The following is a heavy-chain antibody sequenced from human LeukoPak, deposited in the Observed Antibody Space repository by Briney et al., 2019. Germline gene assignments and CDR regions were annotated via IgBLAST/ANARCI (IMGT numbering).Heavy chain of an antibody. D-gene: IGHD2-2*01. CDR3: ASSYCSSTSCSPYYYYGMDV. V-gene: IGHV4-4*07. Sequence: SETLSLTCTVSGVSISSYYWSWLRQPAGKGLEWIGRIYTSGSTNYNPSLKSRVTMSVDTSKNQFSLKLSSVTAADTAVYYCASSYCSSTSCSPYYYYGMDVWGQGTTVTVSS. CDR1: GVSISSYY. J-gene: IGHJ6*02. CDR2: IYTSGST.